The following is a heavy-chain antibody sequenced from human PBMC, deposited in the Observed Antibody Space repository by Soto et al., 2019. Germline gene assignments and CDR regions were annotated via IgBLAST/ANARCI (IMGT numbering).Heavy chain of an antibody. Sequence: SETLSLTCAVSGGSISSSNWWSWVRQPPGKGLEWIGEIYHSGSTNYNPSLKSRVTISVDKSKNQFSLKLSSVTAADTAVYYCARAGITTGYNWFDPWGQGTLVTVSS. J-gene: IGHJ5*02. D-gene: IGHD3-22*01. CDR1: GGSISSSNW. CDR3: ARAGITTGYNWFDP. V-gene: IGHV4-4*02. CDR2: IYHSGST.